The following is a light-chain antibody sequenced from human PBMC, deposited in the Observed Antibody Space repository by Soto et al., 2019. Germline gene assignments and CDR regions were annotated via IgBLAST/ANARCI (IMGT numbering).Light chain of an antibody. CDR2: AAS. CDR3: QHADSFPLIT. J-gene: IGKJ5*01. Sequence: DIQMPQSPSSVSASVGDRLTITCRSSEDISTWLAWYQQKPGKAPKLLIYAASSLQSGVPSRFSGSGSGTDFTLTISSLQPEDFATYYCQHADSFPLITFGQGTRLEIK. CDR1: EDISTW. V-gene: IGKV1-12*01.